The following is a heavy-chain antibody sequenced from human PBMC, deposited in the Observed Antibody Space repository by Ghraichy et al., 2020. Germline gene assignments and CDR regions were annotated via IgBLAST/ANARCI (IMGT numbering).Heavy chain of an antibody. Sequence: SGGSVAGRDGWSWVRRTPGKGLEWIGEIYHSGSTNSSPSLKSRVTVSIDTSKNQFSLDLTSVTAADTAVYYCARVSHYYASSGYSPPIYYFDYWGQGTLVTVSS. J-gene: IGHJ4*02. CDR3: ARVSHYYASSGYSPPIYYFDY. D-gene: IGHD3-22*01. CDR1: GGSVAGRDG. CDR2: IYHSGST. V-gene: IGHV4-4*02.